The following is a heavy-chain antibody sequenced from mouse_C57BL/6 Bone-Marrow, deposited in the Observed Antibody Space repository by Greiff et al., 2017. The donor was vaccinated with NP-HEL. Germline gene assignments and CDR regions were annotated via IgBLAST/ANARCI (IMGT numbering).Heavy chain of an antibody. D-gene: IGHD1-1*01. CDR1: GFTFSSYA. CDR2: ISDGGSYT. J-gene: IGHJ4*01. V-gene: IGHV5-4*01. CDR3: ARDGHYYGSTSYYAMDY. Sequence: DVQLQESGGGLVKPGGSLKLSCAASGFTFSSYAMSWVRQTPEKRLEWVATISDGGSYTYYPDNVKGRCTISRDNAKNNLYLQMSHLKSEDTAMYYCARDGHYYGSTSYYAMDYWGQGTSVTVSS.